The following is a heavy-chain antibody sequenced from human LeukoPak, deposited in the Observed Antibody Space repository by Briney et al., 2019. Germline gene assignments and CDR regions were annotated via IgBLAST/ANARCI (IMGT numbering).Heavy chain of an antibody. CDR3: ARVRVAGTGYFDY. CDR2: IIPIFGTA. CDR1: GGTFSSYA. V-gene: IGHV1-69*13. J-gene: IGHJ4*02. Sequence: SVKVSFKASGGTFSSYAIGWVRQPPGQGLEWMGGIIPIFGTANYAQKFQGRVTITADESTSTAYMELSSLRSEDTAVYYCARVRVAGTGYFDYWGQGTLVTVSS. D-gene: IGHD6-19*01.